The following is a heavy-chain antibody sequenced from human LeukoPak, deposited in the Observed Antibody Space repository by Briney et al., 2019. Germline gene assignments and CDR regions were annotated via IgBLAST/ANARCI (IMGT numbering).Heavy chain of an antibody. CDR3: ARGPVTTFGY. Sequence: PGGSLRLSCGASGFTFSSYAMNWVRQAPGKGLEWVSAISGSGGGTYYADSVKGRFTISRDNSKNTLYLQMNSLRAEDTAVYYCARGPVTTFGYWGQGTLVTVSS. CDR2: ISGSGGGT. V-gene: IGHV3-23*01. J-gene: IGHJ4*02. D-gene: IGHD4-17*01. CDR1: GFTFSSYA.